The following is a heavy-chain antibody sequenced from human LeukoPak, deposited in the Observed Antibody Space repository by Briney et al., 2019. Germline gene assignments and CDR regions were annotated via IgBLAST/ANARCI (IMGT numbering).Heavy chain of an antibody. D-gene: IGHD2-2*01. CDR1: GYTFISYG. J-gene: IGHJ4*02. V-gene: IGHV1-18*01. CDR3: ARGHCSSTSCPPGY. Sequence: ASVKVSCKASGYTFISYGISWVRQAPGQGLEWMGWISAYNGNTNYAQKLQGRVTMTTDTSTSTAYMELRSLRSDDTAVYYCARGHCSSTSCPPGYWGQGTLVTVSS. CDR2: ISAYNGNT.